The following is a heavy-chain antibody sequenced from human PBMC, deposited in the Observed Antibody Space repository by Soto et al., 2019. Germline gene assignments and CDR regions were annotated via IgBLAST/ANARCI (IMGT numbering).Heavy chain of an antibody. D-gene: IGHD3-10*01. CDR3: ARQRSGKTHFDY. CDR1: GYTFSSSG. CDR2: VGNYNGNT. J-gene: IGHJ4*02. Sequence: ASVKVSCKASGYTFSSSGISWVRQAPGQGLEWMGWVGNYNGNTNYAQMFQGRVTMTTDTSTSTAYMELRSLRFDDNAMYYCARQRSGKTHFDYWGQGTLVTVS. V-gene: IGHV1-18*01.